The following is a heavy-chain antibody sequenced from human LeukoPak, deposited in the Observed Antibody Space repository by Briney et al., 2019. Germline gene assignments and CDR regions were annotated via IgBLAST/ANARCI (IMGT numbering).Heavy chain of an antibody. Sequence: GGSLRFSCAASAFTFSSNAMSWVRQATGKGLKWVTAISGSGGSPYYADSVNGRFTISRDNSKNTLYLQMNSLRAEDTAVYYCAKEVGWSPYLDYWGQGTLVTVSS. D-gene: IGHD6-19*01. CDR3: AKEVGWSPYLDY. CDR1: AFTFSSNA. J-gene: IGHJ4*02. V-gene: IGHV3-23*01. CDR2: ISGSGGSP.